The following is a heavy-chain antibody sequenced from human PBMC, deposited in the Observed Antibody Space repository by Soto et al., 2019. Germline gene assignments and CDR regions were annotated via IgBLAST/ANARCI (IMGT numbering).Heavy chain of an antibody. CDR1: GYTFTSYG. D-gene: IGHD3-10*01. CDR2: ISAYNGNT. Sequence: QVQLVQSGAEVKKPGASVKVSCKASGYTFTSYGISWVRQAPGQGLEWMGWISAYNGNTNYAQKLQGRVTMTTDTTTSTGYMELRSLRSDDTAMYYGARDTDGSGAGYWGQGTLVTVSS. CDR3: ARDTDGSGAGY. V-gene: IGHV1-18*01. J-gene: IGHJ4*02.